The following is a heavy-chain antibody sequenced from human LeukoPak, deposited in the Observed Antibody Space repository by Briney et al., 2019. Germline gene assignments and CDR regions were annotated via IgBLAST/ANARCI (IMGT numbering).Heavy chain of an antibody. J-gene: IGHJ4*02. CDR3: ARGSYPSGLFDY. CDR2: IIPIFGTA. V-gene: IGHV1-69*05. CDR1: GGTFSSYA. Sequence: SVKVSCKASGGTFSSYAISWVRQAPGQGLEWMGGIIPIFGTANYAQKFQGRVTMTRDMSTSTVYMELSSLRSEDTAVYYCARGSYPSGLFDYWGQETLVTVSS. D-gene: IGHD3-10*01.